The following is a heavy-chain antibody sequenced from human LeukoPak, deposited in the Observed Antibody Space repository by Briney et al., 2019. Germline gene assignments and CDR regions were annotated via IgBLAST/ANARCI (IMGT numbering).Heavy chain of an antibody. CDR3: AKDKPAYDSSDYYKPYFDY. D-gene: IGHD3-22*01. CDR2: IRYDGSNK. J-gene: IGHJ4*02. Sequence: GGSLRLSCAASGFTFSIYGVHWVRQAPGKGLEWVAFIRYDGSNKYYADSVKGRFTISRDNSKNTLYLQMNSLRAEDTAVYYCAKDKPAYDSSDYYKPYFDYWGQGTLVTVSS. V-gene: IGHV3-30*02. CDR1: GFTFSIYG.